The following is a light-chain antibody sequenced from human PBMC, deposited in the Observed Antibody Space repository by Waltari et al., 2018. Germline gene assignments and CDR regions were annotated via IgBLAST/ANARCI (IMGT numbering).Light chain of an antibody. CDR1: ESMGKY. CDR2: DAS. Sequence: DIQMTQSPSSLSAAVGDRITITCRASESMGKYLKWYQQRPGKAPQLLIYDASNLQSQAPSRFSVSGPGTAFTLTISSLRPDDFAIYYCLQYHNYSRYTFGQGTKLEIK. J-gene: IGKJ2*01. CDR3: LQYHNYSRYT. V-gene: IGKV1-5*01.